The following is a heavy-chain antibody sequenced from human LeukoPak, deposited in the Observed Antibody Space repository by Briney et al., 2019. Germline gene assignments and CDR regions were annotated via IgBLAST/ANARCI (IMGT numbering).Heavy chain of an antibody. Sequence: SETLSLTCAVYGGSFSGYYWSWIRQPPGKGLEWTGEINHSGSTNYNPSLKSRVTISVDTSKNQFSLKLSSVTAADTAVYYCARLRGSIAAAGSDYWGQGTLVTVSS. D-gene: IGHD6-13*01. V-gene: IGHV4-34*01. CDR3: ARLRGSIAAAGSDY. CDR1: GGSFSGYY. J-gene: IGHJ4*02. CDR2: INHSGST.